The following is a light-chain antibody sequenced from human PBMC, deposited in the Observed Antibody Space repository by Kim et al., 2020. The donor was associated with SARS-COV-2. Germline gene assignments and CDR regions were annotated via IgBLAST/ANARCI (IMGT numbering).Light chain of an antibody. CDR3: HQSYSSPQT. Sequence: APVGDRATLTCRASQSISDYLNWNQQTPGNAPKVLIHAASNLQSGVPSRFSGSGSGTDFTLTINSLQPEDFATYYCHQSYSSPQTFGQGTRVEI. CDR1: QSISDY. V-gene: IGKV1-39*01. J-gene: IGKJ1*01. CDR2: AAS.